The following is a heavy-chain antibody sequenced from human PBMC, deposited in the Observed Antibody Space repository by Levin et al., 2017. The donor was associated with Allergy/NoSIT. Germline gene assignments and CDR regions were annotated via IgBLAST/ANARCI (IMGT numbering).Heavy chain of an antibody. CDR1: GVSISSNTYY. CDR2: IYYSGTT. CDR3: ARVVEMAAAGRYFDY. D-gene: IGHD6-13*01. J-gene: IGHJ4*02. V-gene: IGHV4-39*07. Sequence: PSPTLSLTCTVSGVSISSNTYYWAWIRQPPGKGLEWIGSIYYSGTTYYSPSLRSRVTISADTSKNQFSLKLSSLTAADTAVYYCARVVEMAAAGRYFDYWGQGTLVTVSS.